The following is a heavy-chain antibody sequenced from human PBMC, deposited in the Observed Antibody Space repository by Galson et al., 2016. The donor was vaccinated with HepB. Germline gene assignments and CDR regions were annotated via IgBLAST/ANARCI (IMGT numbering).Heavy chain of an antibody. Sequence: ETLSLTCSVSGGSIFSYYWSWIRQPPENGLEWLGYIHHSGYANYHPSLKSRVTISVDKSKNQFSLRLSSVTAADTAVYYCAREVHRSDSLATYYYFDLWGRGTLVTVSS. CDR2: IHHSGYA. V-gene: IGHV4-59*01. J-gene: IGHJ2*01. CDR3: AREVHRSDSLATYYYFDL. CDR1: GGSIFSYY. D-gene: IGHD2-15*01.